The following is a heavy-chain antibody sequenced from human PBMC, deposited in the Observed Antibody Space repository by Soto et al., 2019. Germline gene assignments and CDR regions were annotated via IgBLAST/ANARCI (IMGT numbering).Heavy chain of an antibody. Sequence: EVQLLESGGGLVQPGGSLRLSCAASGFLFSNYAMTWIRQAPGKGLEWVSTISSSGDSIYYIDSVKGRFTLSRDNSKNTLYLQMNSLRAEDTATYYWAKEHQWLYFDYWGQGTLVTVSS. V-gene: IGHV3-23*01. J-gene: IGHJ4*02. D-gene: IGHD6-19*01. CDR3: AKEHQWLYFDY. CDR1: GFLFSNYA. CDR2: ISSSGDSI.